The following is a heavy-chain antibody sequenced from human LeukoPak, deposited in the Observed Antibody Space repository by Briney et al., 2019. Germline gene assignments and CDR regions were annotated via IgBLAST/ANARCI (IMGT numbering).Heavy chain of an antibody. J-gene: IGHJ4*02. Sequence: GESLKISCKASGYSFASYWIGWVRQMSGKGLEWMAIIHPNDASTIYSPSFQGQVTISADKSINTAYLQWSTLKASDTATYYCARHNNWGFDYWDRGTLLTVSS. CDR2: IHPNDAST. CDR3: ARHNNWGFDY. V-gene: IGHV5-51*01. CDR1: GYSFASYW. D-gene: IGHD7-27*01.